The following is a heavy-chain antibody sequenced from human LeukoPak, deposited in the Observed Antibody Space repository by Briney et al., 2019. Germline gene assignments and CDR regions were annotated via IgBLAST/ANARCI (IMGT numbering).Heavy chain of an antibody. V-gene: IGHV3-48*03. Sequence: GGSLRLSCAASGFTFSSYEMNWVRQAPGKGLEWVSYISSSGSTIYYADSVKGRFTISRDNAKNSPYLQMNSLRAEDTAVYYCARDLGRWFGKIDYWGQGTLVTVSS. J-gene: IGHJ4*02. CDR2: ISSSGSTI. D-gene: IGHD3-10*01. CDR1: GFTFSSYE. CDR3: ARDLGRWFGKIDY.